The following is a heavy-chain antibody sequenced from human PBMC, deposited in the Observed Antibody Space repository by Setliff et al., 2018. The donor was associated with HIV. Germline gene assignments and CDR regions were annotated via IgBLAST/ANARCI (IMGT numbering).Heavy chain of an antibody. CDR2: ISYDGRNK. V-gene: IGHV3-30*03. CDR1: GFILSTYG. J-gene: IGHJ3*02. D-gene: IGHD3-22*01. Sequence: GGSLRLSCAASGFILSTYGMHWVRQAPGKGLEWVAVISYDGRNKYYADSVKGRFTISRDNSKNTLYLQMNSLRAEDTAVYYCARVHGYFDSSGYSLDAFDIWGQGTMVTVSS. CDR3: ARVHGYFDSSGYSLDAFDI.